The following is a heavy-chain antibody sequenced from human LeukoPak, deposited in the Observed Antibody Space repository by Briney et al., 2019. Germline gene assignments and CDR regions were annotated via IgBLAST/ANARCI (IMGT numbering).Heavy chain of an antibody. CDR3: AGGGSSNIVVVPAARNGMDV. CDR1: GGSFSGYC. V-gene: IGHV4-34*01. D-gene: IGHD2-2*01. CDR2: INHSGST. Sequence: SETLSLTCAVYGGSFSGYCWSWIRQPPGKGLEWIGEINHSGSTNYNPSLKSRVTISVDTSKNQFSLKLSSVTAADTAVYYCAGGGSSNIVVVPAARNGMDVWGQGTTVTVSS. J-gene: IGHJ6*02.